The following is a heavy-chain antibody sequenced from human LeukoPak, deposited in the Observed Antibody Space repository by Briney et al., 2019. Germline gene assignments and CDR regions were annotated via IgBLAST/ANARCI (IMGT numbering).Heavy chain of an antibody. D-gene: IGHD3-3*01. CDR1: GFTFSSYA. J-gene: IGHJ4*02. Sequence: GGSLRLSCAASGFTFSSYAMSWVRQAPGKGVEGVSAISGSGGSTYYADSVKGRFTISRDNSKNTLYLQMNSLRAEATAVYYCAKEWSGYYTFCDYWGQGTLVTVSS. CDR3: AKEWSGYYTFCDY. V-gene: IGHV3-23*01. CDR2: ISGSGGST.